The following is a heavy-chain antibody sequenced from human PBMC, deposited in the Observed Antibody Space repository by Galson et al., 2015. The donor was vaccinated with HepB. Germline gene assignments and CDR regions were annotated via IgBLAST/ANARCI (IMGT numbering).Heavy chain of an antibody. Sequence: VKVSCKASGYTFTMYAMHWVRQAPGQRPEWMGWINVGNGDTKYSRKFQGRVTITRDTSANTVYVELANLKFEDTAVYYCTRSGRFGVSAADHGLFWGQGTLVTVSS. CDR3: TRSGRFGVSAADHGLF. D-gene: IGHD6-13*01. J-gene: IGHJ4*02. V-gene: IGHV1-3*01. CDR2: INVGNGDT. CDR1: GYTFTMYA.